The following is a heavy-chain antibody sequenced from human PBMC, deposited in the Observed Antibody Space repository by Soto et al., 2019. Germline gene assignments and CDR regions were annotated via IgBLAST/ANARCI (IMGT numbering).Heavy chain of an antibody. V-gene: IGHV4-4*07. CDR3: ARGVLYQKGYYYYYYGMDV. Sequence: PSETLSLTCTVSGGSISSYYWSWIRQPAGKGLEWIGRIYTSGSTNYNPSLKSRVTMSVGTSKNQFSLKLSSVTAADTAVYYCARGVLYQKGYYYYYYGMDVWGQGTTVTVSS. J-gene: IGHJ6*02. CDR2: IYTSGST. CDR1: GGSISSYY. D-gene: IGHD2-8*01.